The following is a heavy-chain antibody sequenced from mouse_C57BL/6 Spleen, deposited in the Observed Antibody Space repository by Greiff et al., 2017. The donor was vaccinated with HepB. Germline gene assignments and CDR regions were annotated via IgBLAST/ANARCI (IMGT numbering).Heavy chain of an antibody. Sequence: VQLQQPGAELVMPGASVKLSCKASGYTFTSYWMHWVKQKPGQGLEWIGEIDPSDSYTNYNQKFKGKSTLTVDKSSSTAYMQLSSLTSEDSAVYYCARGNWAYWGQGTTLTVSS. V-gene: IGHV1-69*01. J-gene: IGHJ2*01. CDR3: ARGNWAY. CDR1: GYTFTSYW. D-gene: IGHD4-1*01. CDR2: IDPSDSYT.